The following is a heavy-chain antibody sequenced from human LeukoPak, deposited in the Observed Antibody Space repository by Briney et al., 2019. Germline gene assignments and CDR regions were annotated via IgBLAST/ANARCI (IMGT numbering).Heavy chain of an antibody. Sequence: SETLSLTCTVSGGSISSYYWSWIRQPPGKGLEWIGYIYYSGSTNYNPSLKSRVTISVDTSKNRFSLKLSSVTAADTAVYYCARGSSSSGRDYDYWGQGTLVTVSS. CDR2: IYYSGST. CDR3: ARGSSSSGRDYDY. V-gene: IGHV4-59*01. CDR1: GGSISSYY. J-gene: IGHJ4*02. D-gene: IGHD6-6*01.